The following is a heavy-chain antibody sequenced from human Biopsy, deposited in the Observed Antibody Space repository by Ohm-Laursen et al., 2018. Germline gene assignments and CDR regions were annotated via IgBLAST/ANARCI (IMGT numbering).Heavy chain of an antibody. V-gene: IGHV3-23*01. CDR3: ARGRSMDV. CDR1: GFTFSSYA. CDR2: ISGNSDII. J-gene: IGHJ6*02. Sequence: GSLRLSCTASGFTFSSYAMTWFRQAPGKGLEWVSTISGNSDIIYDTDSVKGRFTISRDNAQKSLYLQMNSLRVEDTAVHYCARGRSMDVWGQGTTVTVSS.